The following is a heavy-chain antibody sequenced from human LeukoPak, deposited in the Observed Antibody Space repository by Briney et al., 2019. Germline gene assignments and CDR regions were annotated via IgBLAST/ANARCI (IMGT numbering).Heavy chain of an antibody. V-gene: IGHV3-48*02. J-gene: IGHJ4*02. Sequence: GGSLRLSCAASGFIFSSSAMIWVRQAPGKGLEWVSYISSTADTLYYADSVRGRFTISRDNAKNSLFLQMNSLRDEDTAVYYCATYKRLFDYGGQGTLVTVSS. CDR2: ISSTADTL. D-gene: IGHD1-1*01. CDR1: GFIFSSSA. CDR3: ATYKRLFDY.